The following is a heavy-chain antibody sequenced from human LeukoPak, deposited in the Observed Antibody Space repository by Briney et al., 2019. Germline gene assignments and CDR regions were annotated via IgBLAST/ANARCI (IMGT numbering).Heavy chain of an antibody. CDR3: AREWGYVDY. D-gene: IGHD3-16*01. J-gene: IGHJ4*02. CDR1: GGSISSYY. V-gene: IGHV4-59*01. CDR2: IYYSGST. Sequence: SETLSLTCTVSGGSISSYYWSWIRRPPGKGLEWIGYIYYSGSTNYNPSLKSRVTISVDTSKNQFSLKLSSVTAADTAVYYCAREWGYVDYWGQGTLVTVSS.